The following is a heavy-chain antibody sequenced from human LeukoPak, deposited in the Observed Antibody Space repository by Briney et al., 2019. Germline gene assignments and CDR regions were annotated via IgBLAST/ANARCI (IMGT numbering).Heavy chain of an antibody. Sequence: ASVKVSCKASGYTFTGYYMHWVRQAPGQGLEWMGWINPNSGGTNYAQKFQGRVTMTRDTSTSTAYMELRSLRSDDTAVYYCARDTPYCSSTSCYSDYWGQGTLVTVSS. D-gene: IGHD2-2*01. CDR3: ARDTPYCSSTSCYSDY. J-gene: IGHJ4*02. V-gene: IGHV1-2*02. CDR2: INPNSGGT. CDR1: GYTFTGYY.